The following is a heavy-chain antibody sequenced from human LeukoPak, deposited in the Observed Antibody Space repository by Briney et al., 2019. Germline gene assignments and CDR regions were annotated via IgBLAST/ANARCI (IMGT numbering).Heavy chain of an antibody. J-gene: IGHJ4*02. Sequence: GGSLRLSCAASGFTFSSYAMSWVRQAPGKGLEWVSAISGSGGSTYYADSVKGRFTISRDNAKNTLDLQINSLRAEDTAVYYCAKVSNGHWYDFDYWGQGTLVTVSS. CDR1: GFTFSSYA. V-gene: IGHV3-23*01. CDR3: AKVSNGHWYDFDY. D-gene: IGHD3-22*01. CDR2: ISGSGGST.